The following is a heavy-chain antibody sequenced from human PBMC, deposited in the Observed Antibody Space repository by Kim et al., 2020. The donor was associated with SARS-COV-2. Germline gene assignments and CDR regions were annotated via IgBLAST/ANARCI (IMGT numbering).Heavy chain of an antibody. D-gene: IGHD6-19*01. CDR1: GFTFSDYY. J-gene: IGHJ3*02. CDR3: ARDLPSGSGGDAFDI. Sequence: GGSLRLSCAVSGFTFSDYYMTWIRQAPGKGLEWVSYISSSSTYTNYADSVKGRFTISRDNARNLLYLQMNSLRAEDTAVYYCARDLPSGSGGDAFDIWGQGTMVTVSS. V-gene: IGHV3-11*06. CDR2: ISSSSTYT.